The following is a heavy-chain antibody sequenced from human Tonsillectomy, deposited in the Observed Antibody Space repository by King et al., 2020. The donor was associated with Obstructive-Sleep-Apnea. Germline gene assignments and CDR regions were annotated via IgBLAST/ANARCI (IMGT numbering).Heavy chain of an antibody. CDR1: GFSLSSNGVG. J-gene: IGHJ4*02. V-gene: IGHV2-5*02. Sequence: HITLKESGPTLVKPTQTLTLTCTFSGFSLSSNGVGVGWIRQPPGEAPEWLALLFWDGDKRYSPSLKRRLTITGDASKNQVVLIMTNVDPVDTATYYCAHSLRRVSCSGGSCYYFDFWGQGTLVTV. D-gene: IGHD2-15*01. CDR3: AHSLRRVSCSGGSCYYFDF. CDR2: LFWDGDK.